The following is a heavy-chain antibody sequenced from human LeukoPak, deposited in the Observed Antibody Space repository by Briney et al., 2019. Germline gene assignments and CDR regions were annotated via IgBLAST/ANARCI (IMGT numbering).Heavy chain of an antibody. CDR1: GGSISSSSYY. CDR3: ARRRATITNYFDY. D-gene: IGHD5-24*01. J-gene: IGHJ4*02. CDR2: IYYSGST. Sequence: PSETLSLTCTVPGGSISSSSYYWGWIRQPPGKGLEWIGSIYYSGSTYYNPSLKSRVTISVDTSKNQFSLKLSSVTAADTAVYYCARRRATITNYFDYWGQGTLVTVSS. V-gene: IGHV4-39*01.